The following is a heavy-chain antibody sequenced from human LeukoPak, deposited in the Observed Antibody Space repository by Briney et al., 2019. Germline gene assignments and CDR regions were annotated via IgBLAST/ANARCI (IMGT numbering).Heavy chain of an antibody. D-gene: IGHD3-16*01. CDR2: ISPSGST. CDR3: ARFTPQGYGWGGYNRFDP. V-gene: IGHV4-4*02. J-gene: IGHJ5*02. Sequence: SGTLSPTCTVSDVSIFRSNWWSWVRQSPGKGLEWIGQISPSGSTNYSPSLKSRVTISVDKSKTQFSLKLTSVTAADTAVYYCARFTPQGYGWGGYNRFDPWGQGTLVTVSS. CDR1: DVSIFRSNW.